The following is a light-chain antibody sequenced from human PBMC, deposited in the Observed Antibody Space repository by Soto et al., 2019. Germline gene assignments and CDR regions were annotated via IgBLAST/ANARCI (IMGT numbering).Light chain of an antibody. CDR2: ENN. CDR3: GTWDSSLSVGV. CDR1: SSNIGNNY. Sequence: QSVLTQPPSVSAAPGQKVTISCSGSSSNIGNNYVSWYQQLPGTAPKLLIYENNKRPSGIPDRFSGSKSGTSATLGITGLQTGDEADYYCGTWDSSLSVGVFGTGTKVPV. J-gene: IGLJ1*01. V-gene: IGLV1-51*02.